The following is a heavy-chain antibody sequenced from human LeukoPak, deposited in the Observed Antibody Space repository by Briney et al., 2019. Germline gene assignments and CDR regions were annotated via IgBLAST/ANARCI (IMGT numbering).Heavy chain of an antibody. V-gene: IGHV3-21*01. D-gene: IGHD2-2*02. CDR1: GFTFSSYS. Sequence: GGSLRLSCAASGFTFSSYSMNWVRQAPGKGLEWVSSISSSSSYIYYADSVKGRFTISRDNAKNSLYLQMNSLRAEDTAVYYCAKDDTGYYYYGMDVWGQGTTVTVSS. CDR3: AKDDTGYYYYGMDV. CDR2: ISSSSSYI. J-gene: IGHJ6*02.